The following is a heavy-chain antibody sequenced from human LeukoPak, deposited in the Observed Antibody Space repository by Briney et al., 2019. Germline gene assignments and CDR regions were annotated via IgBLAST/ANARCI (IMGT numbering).Heavy chain of an antibody. D-gene: IGHD3-10*01. V-gene: IGHV1-18*01. CDR1: GYTFTSYG. CDR2: ISAYNGNT. Sequence: ASVKVSCKASGYTFTSYGIIWVRQAPGQGLEWMGWISAYNGNTNYAQKLQGRVTMTTDTSTSTAYMELRSLRSDDTAVYYCARDRGRDSLTYYFDYWGQGTLVTVSS. CDR3: ARDRGRDSLTYYFDY. J-gene: IGHJ4*02.